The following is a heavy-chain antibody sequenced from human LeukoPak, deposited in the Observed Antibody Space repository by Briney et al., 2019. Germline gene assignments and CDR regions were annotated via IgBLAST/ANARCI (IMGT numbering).Heavy chain of an antibody. J-gene: IGHJ4*02. CDR2: ISAYNGNT. D-gene: IGHD3-22*01. CDR1: GYTFTSYG. CDR3: ARRYSSGYYYVFVY. Sequence: ASVKVSCKASGYTFTSYGISWVRQAPGQGLEWMGWISAYNGNTNYAQELQGRVTMTTDTSTSTAYMELRSLRSDDTAVYYCARRYSSGYYYVFVYWGQGTLVTVSS. V-gene: IGHV1-18*01.